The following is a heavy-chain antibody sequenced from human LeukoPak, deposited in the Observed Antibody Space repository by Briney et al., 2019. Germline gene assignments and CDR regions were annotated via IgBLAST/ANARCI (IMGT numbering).Heavy chain of an antibody. Sequence: GGSLRLSCAASAFTFPTYGMIRVRQAPGKGLEWVSSITESGDNTYYADSVKGRFTISRDNSKNTLYLQMNSLRAEDTAVYYCAAKTRLSAVTSYYYVDVWGKGTTATVSS. D-gene: IGHD3-10*01. CDR2: ITESGDNT. V-gene: IGHV3-23*01. CDR3: AAKTRLSAVTSYYYVDV. J-gene: IGHJ6*03. CDR1: AFTFPTYG.